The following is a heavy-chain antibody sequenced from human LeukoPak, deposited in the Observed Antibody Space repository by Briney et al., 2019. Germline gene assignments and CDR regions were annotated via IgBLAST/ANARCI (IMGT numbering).Heavy chain of an antibody. CDR3: ARQGYISGQGFRNNWFDP. CDR1: GGSISSNSHY. D-gene: IGHD6-19*01. J-gene: IGHJ5*02. CDR2: IYYSGTT. V-gene: IGHV4-39*01. Sequence: PSETLSLTCTVSGGSISSNSHYWGWIRQTPGKGLEWIGSIYYSGTTYYNPSLKSRVTISVDTSKSQFSLKLSSVTAADTAVYYCARQGYISGQGFRNNWFDPWGQGSLVTVSS.